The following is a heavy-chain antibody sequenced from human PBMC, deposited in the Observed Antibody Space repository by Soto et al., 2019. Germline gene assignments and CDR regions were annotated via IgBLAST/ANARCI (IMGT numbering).Heavy chain of an antibody. D-gene: IGHD6-19*01. CDR1: GFTFSSYA. V-gene: IGHV3-23*01. CDR2: ISGSGGST. J-gene: IGHJ3*02. Sequence: PGGSLRLSCAASGFTFSSYAMSWVRQAPGKGLEWVSAISGSGGSTYYADSVKGRFTISRDNSKNTLYLQMNSLRAEDTAVYYCAKERRGAAVAGVDAFGIWGQGTMVTVSS. CDR3: AKERRGAAVAGVDAFGI.